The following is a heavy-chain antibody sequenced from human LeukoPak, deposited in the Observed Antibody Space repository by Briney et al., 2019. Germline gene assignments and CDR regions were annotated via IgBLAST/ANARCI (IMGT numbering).Heavy chain of an antibody. CDR2: IRGNGDST. CDR3: AKYGLCGSTRCYRYFDY. D-gene: IGHD2-2*01. J-gene: IGHJ4*02. CDR1: GFTFSSYA. Sequence: GGSLRLSCAASGFTFSSYAMSWVRQAPGKGLEWVSAIRGNGDSTFYADSVKGRFTISRDNSNNALHLQMNSLRVEDTAVYYCAKYGLCGSTRCYRYFDYWGQGTLVTVSS. V-gene: IGHV3-23*01.